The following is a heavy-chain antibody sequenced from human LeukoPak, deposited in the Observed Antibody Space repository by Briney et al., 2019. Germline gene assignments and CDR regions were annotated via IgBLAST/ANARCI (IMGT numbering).Heavy chain of an antibody. Sequence: GGSLRLSCAASGFTFSDYYMSWIRQAPGKGLEWVSYISSSGSTIYYADSVKGRFTISRDNAKNSLYLQMNSLRAEDTAVYYCARDGEMATIWRYFDYWGQGTLVTVSS. V-gene: IGHV3-11*01. CDR1: GFTFSDYY. CDR3: ARDGEMATIWRYFDY. D-gene: IGHD5-24*01. J-gene: IGHJ4*02. CDR2: ISSSGSTI.